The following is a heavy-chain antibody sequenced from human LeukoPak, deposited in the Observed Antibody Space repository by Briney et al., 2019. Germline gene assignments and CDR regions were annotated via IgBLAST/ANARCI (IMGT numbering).Heavy chain of an antibody. CDR3: AKVESSGWYSIDY. Sequence: GGSLRLSCAASGFTFSSYVMHWVRQAPGKGLEWVAVISYAGNNEYYADSVKGRFTISRDNSKNSLYLQMNSLRAEDTAVYYCAKVESSGWYSIDYWGQGTLVTVSS. CDR1: GFTFSSYV. CDR2: ISYAGNNE. V-gene: IGHV3-30*18. J-gene: IGHJ4*02. D-gene: IGHD6-19*01.